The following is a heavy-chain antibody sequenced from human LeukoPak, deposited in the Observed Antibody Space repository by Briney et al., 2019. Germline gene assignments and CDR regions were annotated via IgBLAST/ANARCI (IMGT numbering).Heavy chain of an antibody. V-gene: IGHV3-7*04. D-gene: IGHD1-26*01. CDR3: ARDPPTYSGSYRGCFDY. J-gene: IGHJ4*02. CDR2: IKQDGSEK. CDR1: GFTFSNYW. Sequence: PGGSLRLSCEASGFTFSNYWMSWVRQAPGKGLEWVANIKQDGSEKYYVDSVRGRFTISRDNAKNSLYLQMNSLRAEDTAVYYCARDPPTYSGSYRGCFDYWGQGSLVTVSS.